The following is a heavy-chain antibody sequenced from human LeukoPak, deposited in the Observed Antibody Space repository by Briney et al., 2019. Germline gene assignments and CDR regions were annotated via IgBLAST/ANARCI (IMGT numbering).Heavy chain of an antibody. CDR2: INHSGST. D-gene: IGHD5-24*01. CDR3: ARDLGDGYLANDY. V-gene: IGHV4-34*01. J-gene: IGHJ4*02. CDR1: GGSFSGYY. Sequence: SETLSLTCAVYGGSFSGYYWSWIRQPPGKGLEWIGEINHSGSTNYNPSLKSRVTISVDTSKNQFSLDLSPVTAADTAVYYCARDLGDGYLANDYWGQGTLVTVSS.